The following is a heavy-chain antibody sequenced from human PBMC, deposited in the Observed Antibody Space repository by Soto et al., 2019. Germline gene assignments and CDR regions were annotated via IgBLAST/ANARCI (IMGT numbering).Heavy chain of an antibody. CDR1: GGSISSSSYY. CDR2: IYYSGST. J-gene: IGHJ4*02. V-gene: IGHV4-39*01. D-gene: IGHD3-9*01. Sequence: QLQLQESGPGLVKPSETLSLTCTVSGGSISSSSYYWGWIRQPPGKGLEWIGSIYYSGSTYYNPSLKSRVTIAVDTSKNQFSLKLSSVTAADTAVYSCVALTGTDYWGQGTLVTVSS. CDR3: VALTGTDY.